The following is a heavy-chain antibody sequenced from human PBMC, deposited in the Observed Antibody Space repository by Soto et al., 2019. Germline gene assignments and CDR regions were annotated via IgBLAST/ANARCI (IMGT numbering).Heavy chain of an antibody. CDR1: GFTFSDYN. CDR2: ISRSSDTI. V-gene: IGHV3-48*01. J-gene: IGHJ4*02. Sequence: PGGSLRLSCAASGFTFSDYNMNWVRQAPGKGLEWVSSISRSSDTIYYADSVKGRFTISRDNAKNSLYLQMHSLRAEDTAVYYCARASGYSGYAAPLIDLDYWGQGTLVTVSS. CDR3: ARASGYSGYAAPLIDLDY. D-gene: IGHD5-12*01.